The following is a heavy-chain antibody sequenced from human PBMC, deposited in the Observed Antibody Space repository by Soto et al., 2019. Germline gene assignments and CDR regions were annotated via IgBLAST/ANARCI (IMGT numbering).Heavy chain of an antibody. V-gene: IGHV1-69*13. Sequence: SVKVSCKTSGGTFSRHAINWVRQAPGQGLEGMGGIIPRFGKTNYAQKFKGRVTISADESTSTAYMELSSLTSEDAAVYYCARAAIHGSSWYFWFDPWGQGTLVTVSS. CDR1: GGTFSRHA. CDR3: ARAAIHGSSWYFWFDP. J-gene: IGHJ5*02. D-gene: IGHD6-13*01. CDR2: IIPRFGKT.